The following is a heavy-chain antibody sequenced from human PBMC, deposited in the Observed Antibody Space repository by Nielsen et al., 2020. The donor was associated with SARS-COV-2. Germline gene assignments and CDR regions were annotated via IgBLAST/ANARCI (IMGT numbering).Heavy chain of an antibody. J-gene: IGHJ5*02. CDR1: GYTFTNYG. V-gene: IGHV1-18*04. CDR2: ISAYNGNT. Sequence: ASVKVSCKASGYTFTNYGISWVRQAPGQGLEWMGWISAYNGNTNYAQKFQGRVTMTRDTSTSTVYMELSSLRSEDTAVYYCARDPTLEEVWFDPWGQGTLVTVSS. CDR3: ARDPTLEEVWFDP.